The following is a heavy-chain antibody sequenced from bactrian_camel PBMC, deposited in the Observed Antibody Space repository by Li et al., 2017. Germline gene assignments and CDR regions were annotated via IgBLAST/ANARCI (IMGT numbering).Heavy chain of an antibody. D-gene: IGHD7*01. CDR3: AAGHFQILGLCLGVALERLPY. V-gene: IGHV3S9*01. CDR1: GFTFSINA. CDR2: IDYAGRT. J-gene: IGHJ4*01. Sequence: HVQLVESGGGLVQPGGSLRLSCAASGFTFSINAMSWARQAPGKEREGVGRIDYAGRTAYADSVKGRFTISKDNAKNTMYLQMDRLKPEDTAVYYCAAGHFQILGLCLGVALERLPYRGQGTQVTVS.